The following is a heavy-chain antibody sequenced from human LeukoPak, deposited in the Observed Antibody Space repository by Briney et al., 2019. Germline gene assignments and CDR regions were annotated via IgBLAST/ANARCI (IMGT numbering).Heavy chain of an antibody. CDR1: GGSISSSSYY. CDR2: IYYSGST. Sequence: SETLSLTCTVSGGSISSSSYYWGWIRQPPGKGLEWIGTIYYSGSTYYNPSLKSRVTISVDTSKNQFSLKLSSVTAADTAVYYCARGTYSNYVDYWGQGTLVTVSS. CDR3: ARGTYSNYVDY. J-gene: IGHJ4*02. D-gene: IGHD4-11*01. V-gene: IGHV4-39*07.